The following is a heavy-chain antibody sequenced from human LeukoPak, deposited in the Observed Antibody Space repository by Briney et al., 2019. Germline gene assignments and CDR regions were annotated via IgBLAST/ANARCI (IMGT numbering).Heavy chain of an antibody. CDR3: ARRGGWDYDSSGYLFDY. Sequence: GESLKISCKGSGYSFTTYWIGWVRQMPGKGLELMGTIYPGDSDTRYSPSFQGQVTISADKSISTAYLQWSSLKASDTAMYYCARRGGWDYDSSGYLFDYWGQGTLVTVSS. CDR1: GYSFTTYW. D-gene: IGHD3-22*01. CDR2: IYPGDSDT. J-gene: IGHJ4*02. V-gene: IGHV5-51*01.